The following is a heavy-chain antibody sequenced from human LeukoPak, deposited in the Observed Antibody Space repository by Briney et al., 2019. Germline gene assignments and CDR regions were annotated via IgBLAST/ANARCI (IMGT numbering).Heavy chain of an antibody. V-gene: IGHV1-69*05. CDR1: GGTFSIYA. D-gene: IGHD3-22*01. Sequence: ASVNVSCKASGGTFSIYAISWVRQAPGQGLEWMGGIIPIFGTANYAQNFQGRVTITMDESTCTAYMELSSLRSEDTAVYYCARSTDNYYDSSGYLWMVGWGQGTLVTVSS. CDR2: IIPIFGTA. J-gene: IGHJ4*02. CDR3: ARSTDNYYDSSGYLWMVG.